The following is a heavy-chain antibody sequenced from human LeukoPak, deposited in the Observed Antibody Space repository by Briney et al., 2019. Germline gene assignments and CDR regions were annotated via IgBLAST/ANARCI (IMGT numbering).Heavy chain of an antibody. Sequence: GASVKVSCKASGYTFTSYDINWVRQATGQGLEWMGWMNPNSGNTGYAQKFQGRVTITRSTSISTAYMEMSSLRSEDTAVYYCVRGAKCSGADCDSTKEYVYYFDYWGQGTLVTVSS. J-gene: IGHJ4*02. V-gene: IGHV1-8*03. CDR3: VRGAKCSGADCDSTKEYVYYFDY. D-gene: IGHD6-25*01. CDR1: GYTFTSYD. CDR2: MNPNSGNT.